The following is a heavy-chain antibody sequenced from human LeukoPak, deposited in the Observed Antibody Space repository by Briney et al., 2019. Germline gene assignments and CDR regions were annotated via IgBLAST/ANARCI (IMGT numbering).Heavy chain of an antibody. CDR2: IYHSGST. CDR3: ARDLGELLPETYYFDY. D-gene: IGHD3-10*01. Sequence: SETLSLTCTVSGYSISSGYYWGWIRQPPGKGLEWIGSIYHSGSTYYNPSLKSRVTISVDTSKNQFSLKLSSVTAADTAVYYCARDLGELLPETYYFDYWGQGTLVTVSS. J-gene: IGHJ4*02. V-gene: IGHV4-38-2*02. CDR1: GYSISSGYY.